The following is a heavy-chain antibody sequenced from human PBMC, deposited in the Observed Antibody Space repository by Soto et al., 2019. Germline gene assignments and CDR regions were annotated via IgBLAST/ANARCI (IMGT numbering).Heavy chain of an antibody. CDR1: GLIFSGHS. Sequence: DVHLVESGGGLVKPGGSLRLSCVASGLIFSGHSFRWVRQAPGKGLEWVSSISIAPNSMYYADSVKGRFTISRDNAKNTMYLEMDCVRVEDTAVYFWARELQSSTEGHWGKGTLVTVSS. J-gene: IGHJ1*01. D-gene: IGHD6-6*01. V-gene: IGHV3-21*06. CDR3: ARELQSSTEGH. CDR2: ISIAPNSM.